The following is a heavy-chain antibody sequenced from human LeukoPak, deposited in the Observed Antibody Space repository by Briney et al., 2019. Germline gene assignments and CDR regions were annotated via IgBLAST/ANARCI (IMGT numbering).Heavy chain of an antibody. J-gene: IGHJ4*02. V-gene: IGHV3-7*01. CDR1: GFTFSSYA. Sequence: GGSLRLSCAASGFTFSSYAMHWVRQAPGKGLEWVANIKQDGSEKYYVDSVKGRFTNSRDNAKNSLYLQMNSLRAEDTAVYYCARDRYCSSTSCFQPADYWGQGTLVTVSS. CDR3: ARDRYCSSTSCFQPADY. D-gene: IGHD2-2*01. CDR2: IKQDGSEK.